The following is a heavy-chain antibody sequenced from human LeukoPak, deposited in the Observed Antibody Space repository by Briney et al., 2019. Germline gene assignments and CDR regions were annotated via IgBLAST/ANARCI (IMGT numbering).Heavy chain of an antibody. CDR3: AREGGPQFLDY. CDR1: GFTFSSYA. V-gene: IGHV3-23*01. D-gene: IGHD3-16*01. Sequence: GGSLRLSCAASGFTFSSYAMSWVRQAPGKGLEWVSVISSSGDSAYYADSVKGRFTISRDNSKNTLYLQMNSLRAEDTAVYYCAREGGPQFLDYWGQGTLVTVSS. CDR2: ISSSGDSA. J-gene: IGHJ4*02.